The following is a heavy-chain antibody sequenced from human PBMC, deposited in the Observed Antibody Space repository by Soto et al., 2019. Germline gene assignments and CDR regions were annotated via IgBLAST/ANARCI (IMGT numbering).Heavy chain of an antibody. CDR3: AKGRGQNWNFDY. J-gene: IGHJ4*02. CDR2: ISGSGGTA. V-gene: IGHV3-23*01. Sequence: EVQWLESGGGSLQPGGSLRLSCAPSGFTFSSYAIHWFRRPPGKGREWVSSISGSGGTAYYADSVKGRFSISRDSLVNTLYLQMNSLRADDTAVYYGAKGRGQNWNFDYWGQGTLVTVSP. CDR1: GFTFSSYA. D-gene: IGHD1-1*01.